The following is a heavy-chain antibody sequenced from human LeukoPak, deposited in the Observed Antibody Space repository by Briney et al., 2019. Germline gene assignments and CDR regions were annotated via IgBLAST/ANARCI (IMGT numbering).Heavy chain of an antibody. CDR3: AKDKSDCSGGSCYAYDAFDI. Sequence: PGRSLRLSCAASGFTFDDYAMHWVRQAPGKGLEWVSGISWNSGSIGYADSVKGRFTISGDNAKNSLYLQMNSLRAEDTALYYCAKDKSDCSGGSCYAYDAFDIWGQGTMVTVSS. V-gene: IGHV3-9*01. CDR2: ISWNSGSI. J-gene: IGHJ3*02. D-gene: IGHD2-15*01. CDR1: GFTFDDYA.